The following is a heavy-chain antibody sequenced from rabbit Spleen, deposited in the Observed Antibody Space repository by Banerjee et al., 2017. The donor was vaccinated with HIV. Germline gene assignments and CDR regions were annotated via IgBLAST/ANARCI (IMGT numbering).Heavy chain of an antibody. D-gene: IGHD7-1*01. CDR1: GFDFSGYI. Sequence: QEQLEESGGGLVTPEGSQTLTCTASGFDFSGYIMNWVRQAPGKGLEWIGYISDSGNTWYASWVSGRFTISRTSTTVTLQMTSLTGADTATYFCARDLTGVVGWNFAWWGPGTLVTVS. CDR2: ISDSGNT. V-gene: IGHV1S36*01. J-gene: IGHJ4*01. CDR3: ARDLTGVVGWNFAW.